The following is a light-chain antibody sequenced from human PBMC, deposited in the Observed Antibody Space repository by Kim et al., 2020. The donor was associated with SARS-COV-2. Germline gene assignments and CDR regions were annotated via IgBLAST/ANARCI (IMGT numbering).Light chain of an antibody. Sequence: QPVLTQPPSVSAAPGQKVTISCSGSRSNIGNNPVSWYQQFPGTAPKLITYDNDKRPSGIPDRFSSSKSGTSATLGITGLRTGDEADYYCATWDSSLSVGVFGGGTKVTVL. CDR1: RSNIGNNP. J-gene: IGLJ3*02. CDR2: DND. CDR3: ATWDSSLSVGV. V-gene: IGLV1-51*01.